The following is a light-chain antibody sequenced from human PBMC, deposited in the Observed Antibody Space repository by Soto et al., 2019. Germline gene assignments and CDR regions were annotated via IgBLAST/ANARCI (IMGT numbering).Light chain of an antibody. Sequence: QSALTQPASVSGSPGQSITISCAGTSRDVGGYNYVSWYQQYPGKAPKVIISEVTNRPSGVPNRFSGSKSGNTASLTISGLQAEVEADYYCSSYTSVSTWLFGGETKLTVL. CDR3: SSYTSVSTWL. CDR2: EVT. CDR1: SRDVGGYNY. V-gene: IGLV2-14*01. J-gene: IGLJ2*01.